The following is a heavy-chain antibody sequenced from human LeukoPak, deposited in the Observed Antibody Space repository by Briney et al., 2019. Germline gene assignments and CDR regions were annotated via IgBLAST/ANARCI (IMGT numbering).Heavy chain of an antibody. CDR1: GFTVSSNY. V-gene: IGHV3-30*02. Sequence: GGSLRLSCAASGFTVSSNYMSWVRQAPGKGLEWVAFIRYDGSNKYYADSVKGRFTISRDNSKNTLYLQMNSLRAEDTAVYYCAKDHYYGSGSYYLFDYWGQGTLVTVSS. D-gene: IGHD3-10*01. CDR2: IRYDGSNK. CDR3: AKDHYYGSGSYYLFDY. J-gene: IGHJ4*02.